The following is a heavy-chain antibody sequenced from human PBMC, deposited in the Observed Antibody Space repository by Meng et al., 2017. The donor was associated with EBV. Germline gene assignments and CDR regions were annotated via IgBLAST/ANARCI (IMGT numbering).Heavy chain of an antibody. CDR3: ARNGIAAWGWFDP. V-gene: IGHV1-46*01. J-gene: IGHJ5*02. CDR1: RYTFTRYY. Sequence: HIVQAGAEVKQPGSSVKVSRKASRYTFTRYYLPWVRQAPGQGLEWMVIINPSGGSTRYAQKFKGRVNMPRDTSTSTVYMELSSLRSEDTAVYYCARNGIAAWGWFDPWGQGTLVTVSS. CDR2: INPSGGST. D-gene: IGHD6-13*01.